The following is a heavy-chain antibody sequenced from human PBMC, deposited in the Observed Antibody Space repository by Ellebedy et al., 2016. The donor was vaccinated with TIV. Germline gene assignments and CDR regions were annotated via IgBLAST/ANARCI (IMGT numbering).Heavy chain of an antibody. V-gene: IGHV3-7*01. CDR2: IKQDGSET. D-gene: IGHD3-3*01. CDR1: GFTFSRHY. Sequence: GESLKISCVASGFTFSRHYMHWVRQAPGKGPEWVANIKQDGSETYYVDSVKGRFTISRENAKNALFLQMDGLRVDDSAVYYCVGFGVFNLWGQGAPVTVSS. CDR3: VGFGVFNL. J-gene: IGHJ5*02.